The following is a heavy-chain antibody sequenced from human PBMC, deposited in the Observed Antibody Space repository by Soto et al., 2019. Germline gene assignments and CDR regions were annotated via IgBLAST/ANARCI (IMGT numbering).Heavy chain of an antibody. CDR3: TSGWTSTWYSLHDY. V-gene: IGHV3-15*01. Sequence: VQLVESGGGLVKPGGSLRLSCAASGFTFTTAWMSWVHQAPGRGLEWVGRIKSKVEGGTTDYAAPVKGRFTISRDDSKNTLYLQMNSLRSDDTAVYYCTSGWTSTWYSLHDYWGQGTLVTVSS. D-gene: IGHD6-13*01. CDR2: IKSKVEGGTT. J-gene: IGHJ4*02. CDR1: GFTFTTAW.